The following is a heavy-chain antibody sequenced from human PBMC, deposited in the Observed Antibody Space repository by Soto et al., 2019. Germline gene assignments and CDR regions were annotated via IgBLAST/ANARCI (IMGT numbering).Heavy chain of an antibody. CDR1: GGSISSSNW. CDR3: ARWRIQLVRYFDY. D-gene: IGHD5-18*01. CDR2: IYHSGST. J-gene: IGHJ4*02. V-gene: IGHV4-4*02. Sequence: SETLSLTCAVSGGSISSSNWWSWVRQPPGKGLEWIGEIYHSGSTNYNPSLKSRVTISVDKSKNQFSLKLSSVTAADTAVYYCARWRIQLVRYFDYWGEGTLVTVSS.